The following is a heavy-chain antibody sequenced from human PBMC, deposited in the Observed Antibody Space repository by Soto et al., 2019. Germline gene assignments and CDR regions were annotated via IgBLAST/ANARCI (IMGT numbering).Heavy chain of an antibody. D-gene: IGHD3-22*01. J-gene: IGHJ4*02. V-gene: IGHV3-64D*06. CDR1: GFTFSIYA. CDR3: VKGEYYYDSSGYYPFDY. CDR2: ISINGGST. Sequence: GGSLRLSCSASGFTFSIYAMHWVRQAPGKGLEYVSSISINGGSTHYADSVKGRFTISRDNSKNTQYLQMSSLRADDTALYYCVKGEYYYDSSGYYPFDYWGQGTLVPVSS.